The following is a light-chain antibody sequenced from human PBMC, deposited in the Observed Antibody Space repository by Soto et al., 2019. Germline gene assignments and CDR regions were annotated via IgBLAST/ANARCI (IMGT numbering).Light chain of an antibody. CDR1: SGHSSYA. Sequence: QLVLTQSPSASASLGASVKLTCTLSSGHSSYAIAWHQQQPEKGPRYLMKLNSDGSHSKGDGIPDRFSGSSSGAERYLTISSFQSEDEADYYCQTWGTGIHVFGGGTQLTVL. V-gene: IGLV4-69*01. J-gene: IGLJ7*01. CDR3: QTWGTGIHV. CDR2: LNSDGSH.